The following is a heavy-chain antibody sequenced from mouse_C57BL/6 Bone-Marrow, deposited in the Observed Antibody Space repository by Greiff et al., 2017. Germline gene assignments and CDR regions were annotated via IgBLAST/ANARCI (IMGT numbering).Heavy chain of an antibody. J-gene: IGHJ4*01. CDR3: TRDRDGYWYYAMDY. V-gene: IGHV5-9-1*02. D-gene: IGHD2-3*01. Sequence: EVMLVESGEGLVKPGGSLKLSCAASGFTFSSYAMSWVRQTPEKRLEWVAYISSGGDYIYYADTVKGRFTISRDNARNTLYLQMSSLKSEDTAMYYCTRDRDGYWYYAMDYWGQGTSVTVSS. CDR2: ISSGGDYI. CDR1: GFTFSSYA.